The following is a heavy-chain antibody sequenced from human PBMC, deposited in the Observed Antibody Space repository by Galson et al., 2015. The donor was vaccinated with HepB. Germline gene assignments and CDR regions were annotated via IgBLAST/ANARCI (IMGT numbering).Heavy chain of an antibody. CDR3: ARLGRDGYRTGDC. CDR1: GYSFPDYW. Sequence: QSGAEVKEPGESLKISCKASGYSFPDYWIGWVRQMPGKGLEWMGILYPGDSDTRYSPSFQGQVTISADKSIGTAYLQWSSLKASDTAMYYSARLGRDGYRTGDCWGQGTLVTVSS. V-gene: IGHV5-51*01. J-gene: IGHJ4*02. CDR2: LYPGDSDT. D-gene: IGHD5-24*01.